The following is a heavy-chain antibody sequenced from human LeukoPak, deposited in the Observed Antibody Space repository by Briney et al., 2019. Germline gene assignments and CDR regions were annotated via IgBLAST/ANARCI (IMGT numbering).Heavy chain of an antibody. J-gene: IGHJ4*02. CDR3: ARHGSGRLNIAAAYFDY. D-gene: IGHD6-13*01. Sequence: PSETLSLTCAVSDYSISSGYYWGWIRQPPGKGLEWIGSIYHSGSPYYNPSLKSRVTISVDTSKNQFSLKLSSVTAADTAVYYCARHGSGRLNIAAAYFDYWGQGTLVTVSS. V-gene: IGHV4-38-2*01. CDR2: IYHSGSP. CDR1: DYSISSGYY.